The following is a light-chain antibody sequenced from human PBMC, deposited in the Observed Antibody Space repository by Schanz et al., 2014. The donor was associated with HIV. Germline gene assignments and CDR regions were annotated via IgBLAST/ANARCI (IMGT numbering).Light chain of an antibody. J-gene: IGLJ2*01. CDR2: SDN. CDR1: SSSIKTNA. CDR3: VSWDGSLNGLL. Sequence: QSVLTQPPSASGTPGQRVTISCSGSSSSIKTNAVHWFQQLPGTAPKVLIYSDNQRPSGVPDRFSGSRSGTSASLAISGLQSEDEADYYCVSWDGSLNGLLFGGGTKLTVL. V-gene: IGLV1-44*01.